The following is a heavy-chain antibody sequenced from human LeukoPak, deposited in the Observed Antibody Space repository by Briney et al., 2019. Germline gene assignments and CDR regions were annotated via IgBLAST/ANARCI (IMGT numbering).Heavy chain of an antibody. J-gene: IGHJ4*02. CDR2: INSDGSST. CDR3: AREAAVAAYFDY. V-gene: IGHV3-74*01. D-gene: IGHD6-19*01. Sequence: GGSLRLSCAASGFTFSSYWMHWVRQAPGKGLVWVSRINSDGSSTSYADSVKGRFTISRDNAKNTLYLQMNSLRAEDTAVYYCAREAAVAAYFDYWGQGTLVTVSS. CDR1: GFTFSSYW.